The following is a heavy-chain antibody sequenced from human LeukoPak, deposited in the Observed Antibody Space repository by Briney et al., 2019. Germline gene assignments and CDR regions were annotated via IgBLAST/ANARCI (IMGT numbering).Heavy chain of an antibody. J-gene: IGHJ5*02. V-gene: IGHV1-2*02. D-gene: IGHD6-13*01. CDR3: ARDRWQQLDWVDP. Sequence: ASVNVSCKASAYTFTGYYLHWVRQAPGRGLDWMGWVNPNTGGTQYAPKFQGRVTLTRDTSIRTAYMELSRLRPDDTAAYYCARDRWQQLDWVDPWGQGPLVTIVS. CDR1: AYTFTGYY. CDR2: VNPNTGGT.